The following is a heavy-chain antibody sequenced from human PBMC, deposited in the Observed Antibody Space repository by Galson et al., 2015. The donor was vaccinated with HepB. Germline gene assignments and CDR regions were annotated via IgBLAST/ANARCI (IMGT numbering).Heavy chain of an antibody. J-gene: IGHJ6*02. V-gene: IGHV4-4*02. D-gene: IGHD3-3*01. CDR3: ARDHSMEYDFWSGSNYYYYYGMDV. CDR1: GGSISSSNW. Sequence: ETLSLTCAVSGGSISSSNWWSWVRQPPGKGLEWIGEIYHSGSTNYNPSLKSRVTITVAKSKNQFSLKLSSVTAADTAVYYCARDHSMEYDFWSGSNYYYYYGMDVWGQGTTVTVSS. CDR2: IYHSGST.